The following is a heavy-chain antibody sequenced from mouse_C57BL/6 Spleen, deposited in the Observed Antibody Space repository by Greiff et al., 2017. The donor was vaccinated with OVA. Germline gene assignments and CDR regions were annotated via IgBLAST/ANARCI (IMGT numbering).Heavy chain of an antibody. Sequence: VKLMEDGAELVMPGASVKLSCKASGYTFTSYWMHWVKQRPGQGLEWIGEIDPSDSYTNYNQKFKGKSTLTVDKSSSTAYMQLSSLTSEDSAVYYCAKAGYDYYFDYWGQGTTLTVSS. D-gene: IGHD2-4*01. CDR2: IDPSDSYT. CDR3: AKAGYDYYFDY. V-gene: IGHV1-69*01. CDR1: GYTFTSYW. J-gene: IGHJ2*01.